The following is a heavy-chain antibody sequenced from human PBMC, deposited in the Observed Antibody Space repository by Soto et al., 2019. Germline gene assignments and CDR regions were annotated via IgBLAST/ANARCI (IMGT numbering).Heavy chain of an antibody. D-gene: IGHD1-1*01. CDR2: IYYSGST. Sequence: TLSLTCTVSGGSISSGDYCWSWIRQPPGKGLEWIGYIYYSGSTYYNPSLKSRVTISVDTSKNQFSLKLSSVTAADTAVYYCARVLDGPYYYYGMDVWGQGTTVTVSS. CDR3: ARVLDGPYYYYGMDV. V-gene: IGHV4-30-4*01. J-gene: IGHJ6*02. CDR1: GGSISSGDYC.